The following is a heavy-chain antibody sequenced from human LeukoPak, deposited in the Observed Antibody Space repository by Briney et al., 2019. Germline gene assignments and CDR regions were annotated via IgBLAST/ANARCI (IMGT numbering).Heavy chain of an antibody. CDR1: GGSISSGGYY. V-gene: IGHV4-31*03. CDR2: IYYSGST. Sequence: SETLSLTCTVSGGSISSGGYYWSWIRQHPGKGLEWIGYIYYSGSTYYNPSLKSRVTISVDTSKNQFSLKLSSVTAADTAVYYCARERDDYGSGPIDYWGQGTLVTVSS. J-gene: IGHJ4*02. CDR3: ARERDDYGSGPIDY. D-gene: IGHD3-10*01.